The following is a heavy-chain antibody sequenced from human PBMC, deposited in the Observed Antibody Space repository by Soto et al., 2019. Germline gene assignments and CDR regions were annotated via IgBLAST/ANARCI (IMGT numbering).Heavy chain of an antibody. Sequence: SETLSLTCTVSGGSISSYYWSWIRQPPGKGLEWIGYIYYSGSTNYNPSLKSRVTISVDTSKNQFSLKLSSVTAADTAVYYCARWSPVCSSTSCYSFAFDIWGQGTMVTVSS. CDR1: GGSISSYY. CDR3: ARWSPVCSSTSCYSFAFDI. J-gene: IGHJ3*02. V-gene: IGHV4-59*08. D-gene: IGHD2-2*01. CDR2: IYYSGST.